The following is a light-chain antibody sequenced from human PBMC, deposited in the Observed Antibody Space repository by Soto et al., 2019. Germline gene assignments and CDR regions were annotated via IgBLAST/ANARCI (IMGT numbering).Light chain of an antibody. CDR2: DAS. CDR3: QHYDGSLT. V-gene: IGKV3-20*01. J-gene: IGKJ4*01. CDR1: QTVRNNY. Sequence: EFVLTQSPGTLSLSPGERATLSCRASQTVRNNYLAWYQQKPGQAPRLLIYDASSRATGIPDRFSGSGSGADFTLTISRLEPADFAVYYCQHYDGSLTFGGGTRVEIK.